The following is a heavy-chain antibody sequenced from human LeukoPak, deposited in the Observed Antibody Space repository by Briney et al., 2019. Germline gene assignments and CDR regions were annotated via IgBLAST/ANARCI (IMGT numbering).Heavy chain of an antibody. CDR3: ARAYY. CDR2: IKQDGSER. Sequence: GGSLRLSCAASGFTFRNSWMSWVRQAPGKGLEWVANIKQDGSERDYVDSVKGRFTISRDNAENPLYLQMNSLRAEDTAVYYCARAYYWGQGTLVSVSS. CDR1: GFTFRNSW. J-gene: IGHJ4*02. V-gene: IGHV3-7*01. D-gene: IGHD2-21*01.